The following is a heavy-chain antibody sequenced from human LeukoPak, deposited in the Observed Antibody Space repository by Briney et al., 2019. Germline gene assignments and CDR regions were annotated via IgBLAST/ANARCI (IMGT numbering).Heavy chain of an antibody. CDR1: GGSISSSSYY. V-gene: IGHV4-39*07. Sequence: SETLSLTCTVSGGSISSSSYYWGWVRQPPGKGLEWIGSIYYSGSTYYNPSLKSRVTISVDTSKNQFSLKLSSVTAADTAVYYCARGRLGRAAAGTGGLGYWGQGTLVTVSS. CDR3: ARGRLGRAAAGTGGLGY. J-gene: IGHJ4*02. CDR2: IYYSGST. D-gene: IGHD6-13*01.